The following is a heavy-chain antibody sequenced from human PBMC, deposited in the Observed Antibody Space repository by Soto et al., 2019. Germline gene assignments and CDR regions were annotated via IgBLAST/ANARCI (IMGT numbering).Heavy chain of an antibody. J-gene: IGHJ4*02. CDR1: GFTFSSHA. Sequence: EVQLLESGGGLVQPGGALRLSCAASGFTFSSHAMSWVRQAPGKGLEWISSISAGSEGAYYADSVKGRFTISRDNSNNTLYLQMSSLRAEDTAVYYCARDLWWYLHWGQGTLVNVSS. V-gene: IGHV3-23*01. CDR3: ARDLWWYLH. D-gene: IGHD2-15*01. CDR2: ISAGSEGA.